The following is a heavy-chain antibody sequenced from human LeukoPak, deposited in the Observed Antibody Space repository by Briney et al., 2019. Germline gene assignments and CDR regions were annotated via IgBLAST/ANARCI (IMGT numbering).Heavy chain of an antibody. J-gene: IGHJ5*02. CDR3: ARSLYYGSENWFDP. CDR1: GFTVSSNY. V-gene: IGHV3-53*01. D-gene: IGHD3-10*01. Sequence: QAGGSLRLSCAASGFTVSSNYMSWVRQAPGKGLEWVSVIYSGGSTYYADSVKGRFTISRDNSKNTLYLQMNSLGAEDTAVYYCARSLYYGSENWFDPWGQGTLVTVSS. CDR2: IYSGGST.